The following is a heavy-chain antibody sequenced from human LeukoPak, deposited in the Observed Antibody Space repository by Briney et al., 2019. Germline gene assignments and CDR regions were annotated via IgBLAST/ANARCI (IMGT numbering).Heavy chain of an antibody. J-gene: IGHJ4*02. D-gene: IGHD5-18*01. CDR2: ISSSGNTI. CDR1: GFTFSSYA. V-gene: IGHV3-48*01. CDR3: ARGTLIQLWLMDY. Sequence: PGGSLRLSCAASGFTFSSYAMSWVRQAPGKGLEWVSYISSSGNTIYYADSVKGRFTISRDNAKNSLFLQMNSLRAEDTAVYYCARGTLIQLWLMDYWGQGTLVTVSS.